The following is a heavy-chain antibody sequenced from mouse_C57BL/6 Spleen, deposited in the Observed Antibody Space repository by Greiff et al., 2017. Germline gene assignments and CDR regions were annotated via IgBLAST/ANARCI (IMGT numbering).Heavy chain of an antibody. Sequence: EVMLVESEGGLVQPGSSMKLSCTASGFTFSDYYMAWVRQVPEKGLEWVANINYDGSSTYYLDSLKSRFIISRDNAKNILYLQMSSLKSEDTATYYCAREDSSGYVGYWGQGTLVTVSA. CDR2: INYDGSST. V-gene: IGHV5-16*01. CDR3: AREDSSGYVGY. CDR1: GFTFSDYY. D-gene: IGHD3-2*02. J-gene: IGHJ3*01.